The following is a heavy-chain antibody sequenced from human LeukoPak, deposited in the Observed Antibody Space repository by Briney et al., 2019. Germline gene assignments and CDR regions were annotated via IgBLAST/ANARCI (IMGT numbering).Heavy chain of an antibody. CDR2: IYYSGST. Sequence: SETLSLTCTVSGGSISSGDYYWSWIRQPPGKGLEWIGYIYYSGSTYYNPSLKSRVTISVDTSKNQFSLKLSSVTAADTAVYYCARARDYDFWSGYPCYFDYWGQGTLVTVSS. CDR1: GGSISSGDYY. V-gene: IGHV4-30-4*08. CDR3: ARARDYDFWSGYPCYFDY. D-gene: IGHD3-3*01. J-gene: IGHJ4*02.